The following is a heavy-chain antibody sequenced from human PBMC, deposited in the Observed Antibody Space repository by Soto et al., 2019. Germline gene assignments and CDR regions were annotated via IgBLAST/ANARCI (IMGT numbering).Heavy chain of an antibody. CDR3: ARADIVVVTAIPEMRYYFDY. CDR1: GGSFCGYY. CDR2: INHSGST. D-gene: IGHD2-21*02. J-gene: IGHJ4*02. V-gene: IGHV4-34*01. Sequence: PSETLSLTCAVYGGSFCGYYWGGIRQPPGKGLAWIGEINHSGSTNYNPSLKGRVTISVDTSKNQFSLKLSSVVAADTAVYYCARADIVVVTAIPEMRYYFDYWGQGTLVTVSS.